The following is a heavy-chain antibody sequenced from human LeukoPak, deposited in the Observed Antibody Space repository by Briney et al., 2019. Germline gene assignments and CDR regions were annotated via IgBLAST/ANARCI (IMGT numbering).Heavy chain of an antibody. CDR2: ISAYNGNT. D-gene: IGHD6-13*01. CDR3: ARASGSSSWYSPFDY. CDR1: GYTFTSYG. Sequence: ASVKVSCKASGYTFTSYGISWVRQAPGQGLEWMGWISAYNGNTNYAQKLQGRVTMTTDTSTSTAYMELRSLRSDDTAVYYCARASGSSSWYSPFDYWGQGTLVTVSS. V-gene: IGHV1-18*01. J-gene: IGHJ4*02.